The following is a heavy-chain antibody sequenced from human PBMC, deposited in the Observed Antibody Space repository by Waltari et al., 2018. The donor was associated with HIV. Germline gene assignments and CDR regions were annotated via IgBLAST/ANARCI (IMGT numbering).Heavy chain of an antibody. CDR1: GGSISSYY. CDR3: ARDDVGWFDP. Sequence: GPGLVKPSETLSLTCTVSGGSISSYYWSWIRQPPGKGLEWIGYIYYSGSTNYNPSLKSRVTISVDTSKNQFSLKLSSVTAADTAVYYCARDDVGWFDPWGQGTLVTV. J-gene: IGHJ5*02. D-gene: IGHD1-26*01. CDR2: IYYSGST. V-gene: IGHV4-59*01.